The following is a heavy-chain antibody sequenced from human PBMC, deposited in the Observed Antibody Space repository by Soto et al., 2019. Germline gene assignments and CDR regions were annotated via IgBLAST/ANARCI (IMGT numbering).Heavy chain of an antibody. J-gene: IGHJ4*02. CDR3: VRIKAAAGDHDLIFAY. CDR1: GYPFTTYW. Sequence: PGESLKISCQISGYPFTTYWMNWVRQMPGKGLEWMGRIDPSDSYTNYTASFKGHVTISADKSNSTAYLQWNSLKASDTAMYYCVRIKAAAGDHDLIFAYWGQGTLVTVSS. D-gene: IGHD6-13*01. CDR2: IDPSDSYT. V-gene: IGHV5-10-1*01.